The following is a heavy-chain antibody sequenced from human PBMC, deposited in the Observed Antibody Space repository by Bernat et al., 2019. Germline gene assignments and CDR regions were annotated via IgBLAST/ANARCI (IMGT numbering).Heavy chain of an antibody. CDR3: ARGRALSSNWYGGNWFDP. V-gene: IGHV3-13*01. J-gene: IGHJ5*02. D-gene: IGHD6-13*01. CDR2: IGNAGDT. CDR1: GFTFSNYD. Sequence: EVQLVESGGGLVQPGGSLRLSCAASGFTFSNYDMHWVRQVVGKGLEWVSVIGNAGDTKYAGSVKGRFTISRENAKNSLYLQMNSLGAGDTAVYYCARGRALSSNWYGGNWFDPWGQGSLVTVSS.